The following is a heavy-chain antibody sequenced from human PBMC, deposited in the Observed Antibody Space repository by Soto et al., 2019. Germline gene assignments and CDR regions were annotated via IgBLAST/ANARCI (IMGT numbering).Heavy chain of an antibody. Sequence: SGGSLRLSCAASGFTFSSYWMHWVRQAPGKGLVWVARXYNPGSTASYADSVKGRFTISRDNAKNTLYLQMSSLTVEDTAVFYCVRGNTGYGNFDYWGQGILVTVSS. CDR2: XYNPGSTA. CDR1: GFTFSSYW. J-gene: IGHJ4*02. D-gene: IGHD5-12*01. CDR3: VRGNTGYGNFDY. V-gene: IGHV3-74*01.